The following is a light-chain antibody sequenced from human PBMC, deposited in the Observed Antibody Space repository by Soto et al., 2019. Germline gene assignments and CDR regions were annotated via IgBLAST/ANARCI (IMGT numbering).Light chain of an antibody. Sequence: EIVLTQSPGILSLSPGERAILSYRASQSVSRNFLAWYQQKPGQAPRLLMYGASNRATGIPDRFRGSGSGTDFSLIISRLEPEDFAVYYCQQYGSSRTFGQGTKVELK. CDR1: QSVSRNF. CDR3: QQYGSSRT. V-gene: IGKV3-20*01. J-gene: IGKJ1*01. CDR2: GAS.